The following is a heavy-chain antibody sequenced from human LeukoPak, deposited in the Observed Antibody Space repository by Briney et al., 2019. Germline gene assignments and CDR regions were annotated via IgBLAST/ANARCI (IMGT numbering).Heavy chain of an antibody. D-gene: IGHD3-3*01. CDR1: GFTFSRYA. Sequence: GGSLRLSCAASGFTFSRYAMNWVRQAPGKGLEWVSAISGSGGSTYYADSVKGRFTISRDNSKNTLYLQMNSLRAEDTAVYYCAKADDFWSGYPQYYFDYWGQGTLVTVSS. CDR2: ISGSGGST. CDR3: AKADDFWSGYPQYYFDY. J-gene: IGHJ4*02. V-gene: IGHV3-23*01.